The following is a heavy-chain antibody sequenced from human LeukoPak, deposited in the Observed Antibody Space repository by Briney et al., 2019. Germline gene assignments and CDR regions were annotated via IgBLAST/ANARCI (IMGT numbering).Heavy chain of an antibody. V-gene: IGHV1-2*04. CDR1: GYTFTSYD. D-gene: IGHD3-10*01. CDR3: ARDHTPGLLWFGATNPGYFDY. J-gene: IGHJ4*02. CDR2: INPNSGGT. Sequence: ASVKVSCKASGYTFTSYDINWVRQATGQGLEWMGWINPNSGGTNYAQKFQGWVTMTRDTSISTAYMELSRLRSDDTAVYYCARDHTPGLLWFGATNPGYFDYWGQGTLVTVSS.